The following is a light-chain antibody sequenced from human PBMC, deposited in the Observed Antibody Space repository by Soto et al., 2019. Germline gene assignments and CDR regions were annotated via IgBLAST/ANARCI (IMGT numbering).Light chain of an antibody. CDR1: SSNIGAGYD. J-gene: IGLJ2*01. CDR2: GNS. Sequence: QAVVTPPPSVSGAPGQRVTVSCTGSSSNIGAGYDVHWYQQLPGTAPKLLIYGNSNRPSGVPDRLSGSKSGTSASLAITGLQAEDEADYYCQSYDSSLSVVVFGGGTQLTVL. CDR3: QSYDSSLSVVV. V-gene: IGLV1-40*01.